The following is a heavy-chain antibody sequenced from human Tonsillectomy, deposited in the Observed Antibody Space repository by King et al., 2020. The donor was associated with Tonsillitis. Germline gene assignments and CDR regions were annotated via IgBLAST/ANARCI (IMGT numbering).Heavy chain of an antibody. V-gene: IGHV3-23*04. D-gene: IGHD4-17*01. J-gene: IGHJ4*02. Sequence: VQLVESGGGLVQPGGSLRLSCAVSGFTFSSYAMNWVRQAPGKRLEWVSEISGSGGSTYYADSVKGRFTISRDNSKNTLYLQMNSLRAEDTAVYYCAKGMGMTTAHYWGQGTLVTVSS. CDR1: GFTFSSYA. CDR3: AKGMGMTTAHY. CDR2: ISGSGGST.